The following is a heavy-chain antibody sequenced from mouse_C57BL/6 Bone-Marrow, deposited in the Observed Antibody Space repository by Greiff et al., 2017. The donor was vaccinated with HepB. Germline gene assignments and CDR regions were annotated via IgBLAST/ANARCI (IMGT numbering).Heavy chain of an antibody. D-gene: IGHD1-1*01. CDR3: AIDYYGSSYYWYFDV. Sequence: DVMLVESGGGLVKPGGSLKLSCAASGFTFSSYAMSWVRQTPEKRLEWVATISDGGSYTYYPDNVKGRFTISRDNAKNNLYLQMSHLKSEDTAMYYCAIDYYGSSYYWYFDVWGTGTTVTVSS. V-gene: IGHV5-4*01. CDR2: ISDGGSYT. J-gene: IGHJ1*03. CDR1: GFTFSSYA.